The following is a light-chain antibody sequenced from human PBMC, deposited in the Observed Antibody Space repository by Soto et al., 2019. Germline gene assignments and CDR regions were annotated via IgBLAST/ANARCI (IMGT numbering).Light chain of an antibody. CDR1: RSDVGAYNF. V-gene: IGLV2-14*03. CDR3: TSYTTSGTYV. CDR2: DVS. Sequence: QSVLTQPASVSGSPGQSIAISCTGTRSDVGAYNFVSWYQHQPGKAPQLMIFDVSNRPSGVSDRFSGSKAGNTASLTISGLQAEDEADYYCTSYTTSGTYVFGIGTKLTVL. J-gene: IGLJ1*01.